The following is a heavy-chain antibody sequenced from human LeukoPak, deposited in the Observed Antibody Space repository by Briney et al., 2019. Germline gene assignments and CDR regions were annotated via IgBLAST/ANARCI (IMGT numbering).Heavy chain of an antibody. Sequence: PGGSLRLSCAAPGFTFSSYWMHWVRQAPGKGLVWVSRINSDGSTTNYADSVKGRFTISRDNAKNTLYLQMNSLRDEDTAVYYCVRGFDYWGQGTLVTVSS. CDR1: GFTFSSYW. CDR2: INSDGSTT. V-gene: IGHV3-74*01. CDR3: VRGFDY. J-gene: IGHJ4*02.